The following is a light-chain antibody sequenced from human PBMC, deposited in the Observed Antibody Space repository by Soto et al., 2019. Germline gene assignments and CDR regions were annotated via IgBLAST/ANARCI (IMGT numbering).Light chain of an antibody. CDR3: QQYGSSPLT. J-gene: IGKJ4*01. CDR1: QSVSSSH. Sequence: EIVLTQSPGTLSLSPGERATLSCRASQSVSSSHLAWYQQKPGQAPRLLIYGASSRATGIPDRFSGSGSGTDFTLTISRLEPEDFAVYDCQQYGSSPLTCGGGTKVEIK. V-gene: IGKV3-20*01. CDR2: GAS.